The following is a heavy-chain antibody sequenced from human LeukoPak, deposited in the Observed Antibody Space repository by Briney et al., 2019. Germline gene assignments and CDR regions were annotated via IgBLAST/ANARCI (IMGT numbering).Heavy chain of an antibody. CDR1: GFTFSTYW. Sequence: GGSLRLSCAASGFTFSTYWMTWVRQAPGKGLEWVANMKGDGSEIHYVDSVKGRFTISRDNAKNSLYLQMNSLRAEDTAVYYCARPGYTAAYDLWGQGTMVTVSS. V-gene: IGHV3-7*01. CDR2: MKGDGSEI. D-gene: IGHD3-9*01. CDR3: ARPGYTAAYDL. J-gene: IGHJ3*01.